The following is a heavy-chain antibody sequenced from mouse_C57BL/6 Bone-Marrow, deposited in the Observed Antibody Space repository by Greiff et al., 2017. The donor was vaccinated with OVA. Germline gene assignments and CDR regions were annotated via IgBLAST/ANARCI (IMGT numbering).Heavy chain of an antibody. D-gene: IGHD1-1*01. V-gene: IGHV5-12*01. CDR3: ARHRYGSSPYAMDY. J-gene: IGHJ4*01. CDR2: ISNGGGST. Sequence: EVMLVESGGGLVQPGGSLKLSCAASGFTFSDYYMYWVRQTPEKRLEWVAYISNGGGSTYYPDTVKGRFTISRDNAKNTLYLQMSRLKSEDTAMYYCARHRYGSSPYAMDYWGQGTSVTVSS. CDR1: GFTFSDYY.